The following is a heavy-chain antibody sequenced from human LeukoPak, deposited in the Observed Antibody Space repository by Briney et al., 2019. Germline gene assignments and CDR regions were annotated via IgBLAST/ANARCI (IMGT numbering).Heavy chain of an antibody. Sequence: GGSLRLSCAASGFPFSSYGMHWVRQAPGKGLGWGAVIWYDGCNKYYADSVKGRFTISRDNSKNTLYLQMNSLRAEDTAVYYCARAWVTTEYYFDYWGQGTLVTVSS. CDR3: ARAWVTTEYYFDY. CDR1: GFPFSSYG. CDR2: IWYDGCNK. J-gene: IGHJ4*02. V-gene: IGHV3-33*01. D-gene: IGHD4-17*01.